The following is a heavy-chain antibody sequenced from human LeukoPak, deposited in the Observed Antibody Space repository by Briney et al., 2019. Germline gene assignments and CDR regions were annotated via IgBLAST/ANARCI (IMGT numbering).Heavy chain of an antibody. V-gene: IGHV3-23*01. Sequence: PGGSLRLSCSASGFTFSSYGMSWVRQAPGKGLEWVSGLSGSGGTTYYVDSVKGRFTISRDNSKNTLYLQMNSLRAEDTAVYYCAKWRYDILTMDYWGQGTLVTVSS. CDR3: AKWRYDILTMDY. CDR1: GFTFSSYG. D-gene: IGHD3-9*01. CDR2: LSGSGGTT. J-gene: IGHJ4*02.